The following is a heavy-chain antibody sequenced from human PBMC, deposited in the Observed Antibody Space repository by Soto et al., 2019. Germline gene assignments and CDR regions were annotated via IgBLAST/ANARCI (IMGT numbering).Heavy chain of an antibody. CDR1: GFTFSSYA. J-gene: IGHJ5*02. V-gene: IGHV3-23*01. CDR2: ISGSGGSA. D-gene: IGHD4-17*01. CDR3: GKVNYGDSLGPYLTP. Sequence: GGSLRLSCAAFGFTFSSYAMSWVRQAPGKGLEWVSAISGSGGSAYYADSVKGRFTISRDNSKNTLYLKMNGLRAEETALYYGGKVNYGDSLGPYLTPWGQETWVTVPS.